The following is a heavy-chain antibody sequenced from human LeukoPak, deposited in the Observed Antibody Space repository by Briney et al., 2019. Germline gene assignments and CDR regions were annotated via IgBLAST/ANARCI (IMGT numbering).Heavy chain of an antibody. Sequence: PSETLSLTRSVSGGSISSSSYYWGWIRQPPGKGLEWIGTFHYSGSTYYNPSLKSRVTISVNMSKNQFSLKLISVTAADTAVYYCARLYRKTYKWNDQPDYWGQGTLVTVSS. CDR1: GGSISSSSYY. D-gene: IGHD1-20*01. V-gene: IGHV4-39*07. J-gene: IGHJ4*02. CDR2: FHYSGST. CDR3: ARLYRKTYKWNDQPDY.